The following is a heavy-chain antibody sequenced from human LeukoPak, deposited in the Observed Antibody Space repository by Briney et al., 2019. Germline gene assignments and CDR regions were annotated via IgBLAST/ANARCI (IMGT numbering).Heavy chain of an antibody. D-gene: IGHD3-3*01. CDR3: ARGDSKVTIFWSGYHLDY. CDR2: INPNSGGT. V-gene: IGHV1-2*04. J-gene: IGHJ4*02. CDR1: GYTFTGYY. Sequence: GASVKVSCKASGYTFTGYYMHWVRQAPGQGLEWMGWINPNSGGTNYAQKFQGWVTMTRDTSISTAYMELRSLRSDDTAVYYCARGDSKVTIFWSGYHLDYWGQGTLVTVSS.